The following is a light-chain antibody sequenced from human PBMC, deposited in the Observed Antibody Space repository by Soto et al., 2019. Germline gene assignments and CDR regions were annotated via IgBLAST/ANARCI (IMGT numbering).Light chain of an antibody. J-gene: IGLJ2*01. V-gene: IGLV2-11*01. Sequence: QSALTQPRSVSGSPGQSVTISCTGTSSDVGGYNYVSWYQQHPGKAPKVMIYDVGKRPSGVPDRFSGSKSGNTASLTISGLQAEDEADYYCCSYAGSYTLVFGGGTKLTVL. CDR3: CSYAGSYTLV. CDR2: DVG. CDR1: SSDVGGYNY.